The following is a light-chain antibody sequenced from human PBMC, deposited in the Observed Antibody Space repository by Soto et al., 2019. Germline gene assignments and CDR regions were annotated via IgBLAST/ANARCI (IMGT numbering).Light chain of an antibody. CDR2: DVS. V-gene: IGLV2-11*01. J-gene: IGLJ2*01. CDR1: SSDVGGYNY. Sequence: QSALTQPRSVSGSPGQSVTISCTGTSSDVGGYNYVSWYQQHPGKAPKLMIYDVSKRPSGVPDRFSGSKSGNTASLTISGLQAEDEADYYCCSYAGSSTIVFGGGTSSPS. CDR3: CSYAGSSTIV.